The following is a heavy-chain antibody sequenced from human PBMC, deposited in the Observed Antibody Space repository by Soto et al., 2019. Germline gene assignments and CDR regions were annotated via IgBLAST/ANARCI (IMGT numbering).Heavy chain of an antibody. V-gene: IGHV3-23*01. CDR3: AKGHRKQYYDFWSGHYSLGLFRTDV. J-gene: IGHJ6*02. D-gene: IGHD3-3*01. CDR1: GFTFSSYA. CDR2: ISGSGGST. Sequence: GGSLRLSCAASGFTFSSYAMSWVRQAPGKGLEWVSAISGSGGSTYYAASVKGRFTISRDNSKNTLYLQMNSLRAEDTAVYYCAKGHRKQYYDFWSGHYSLGLFRTDVWGQGTKVTVYS.